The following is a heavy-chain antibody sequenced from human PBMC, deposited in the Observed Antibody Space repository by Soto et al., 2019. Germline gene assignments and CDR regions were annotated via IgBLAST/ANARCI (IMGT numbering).Heavy chain of an antibody. CDR1: GDSISSRSYY. V-gene: IGHV4-39*01. Sequence: PSETLSLTGTATGDSISSRSYYWGWIRQPPGKGLEWIGSIYYSGSTYNNPSLRSRVSMSIDTSKDQFSLKLKSVTAADTALYLCARQRTSVVTQAYFDVSGPGYLLTLSS. J-gene: IGHJ4*02. CDR3: ARQRTSVVTQAYFDV. CDR2: IYYSGST. D-gene: IGHD2-21*02.